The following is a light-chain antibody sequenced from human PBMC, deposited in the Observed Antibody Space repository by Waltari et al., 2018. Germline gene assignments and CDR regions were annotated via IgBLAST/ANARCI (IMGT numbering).Light chain of an antibody. J-gene: IGKJ1*01. Sequence: EIVMTQSPDTLSVSPGERATLSCRASQSVGSNLARYQQKPGQAPRLLIYGASTRATDIPARFSGSGSGTEFTLTITSMQSEDFAVYYCQQYNNWPPSWTFGQGTKVEIK. CDR1: QSVGSN. CDR3: QQYNNWPPSWT. V-gene: IGKV3-15*01. CDR2: GAS.